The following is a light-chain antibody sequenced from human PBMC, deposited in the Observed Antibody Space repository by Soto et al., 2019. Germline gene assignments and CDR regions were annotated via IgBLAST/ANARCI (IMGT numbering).Light chain of an antibody. V-gene: IGKV3-20*01. CDR1: QSVSSN. CDR3: QQYGSSPHT. J-gene: IGKJ1*01. Sequence: EIVMTQSPATLSVSPGERATLSCRASQSVSSNLAWYQQKPGQAPRLLIYGASTRATGIPDRFSGSGSGTDFTLTISRLEPEDFAVYYCQQYGSSPHTFGQGTNV. CDR2: GAS.